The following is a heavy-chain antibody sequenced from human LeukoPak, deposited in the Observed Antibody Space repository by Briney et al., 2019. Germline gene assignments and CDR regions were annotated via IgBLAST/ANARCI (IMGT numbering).Heavy chain of an antibody. J-gene: IGHJ4*02. CDR3: AKSGCGGDCYFY. CDR1: GFTFSSYG. D-gene: IGHD2-21*02. Sequence: PGRSLRLSCAASGFTFSSYGMHWVRQAPGKGLEWVAVISYDGSNKYYADSVKGRFTISRDNSKNTLYLQMNSLRAEDTAVYYCAKSGCGGDCYFYWGQGTLVTVSS. V-gene: IGHV3-30*18. CDR2: ISYDGSNK.